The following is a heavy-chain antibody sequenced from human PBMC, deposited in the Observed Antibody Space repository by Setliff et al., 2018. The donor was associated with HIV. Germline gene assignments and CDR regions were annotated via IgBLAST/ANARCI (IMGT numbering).Heavy chain of an antibody. CDR1: GYIFSDYY. V-gene: IGHV1-2*02. CDR2: INPNRGDT. CDR3: GREVVIAAIGSLDL. D-gene: IGHD3-22*01. J-gene: IGHJ4*02. Sequence: ASVKVSCKAYGYIFSDYYIHWVRQAPGQGLEWMGWINPNRGDTKYSERFQGRVTMTRDTSMGAIFMELRSLTSADTAVYYCGREVVIAAIGSLDLWGQGTLVTVSS.